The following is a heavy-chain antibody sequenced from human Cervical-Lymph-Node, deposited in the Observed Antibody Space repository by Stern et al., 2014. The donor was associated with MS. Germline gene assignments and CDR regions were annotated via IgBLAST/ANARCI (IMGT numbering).Heavy chain of an antibody. Sequence: EDQLVESGGGLVQPGGSLRLSCAASGFTFSSYDMHWVRQATGKGLEWVSAIGTAGDTYYPGSVKGRLAISRENAKNSLYLQMNSLRAGDTAVYYCARAVSYYDSSGPNYYYYGMDVWGQGTTVTVSS. CDR3: ARAVSYYDSSGPNYYYYGMDV. CDR2: IGTAGDT. V-gene: IGHV3-13*01. CDR1: GFTFSSYD. J-gene: IGHJ6*02. D-gene: IGHD3-22*01.